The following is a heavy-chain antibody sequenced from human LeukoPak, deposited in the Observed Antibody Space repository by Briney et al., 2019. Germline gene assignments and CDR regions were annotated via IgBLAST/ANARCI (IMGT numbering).Heavy chain of an antibody. CDR2: ISSSGSNT. CDR3: ARGPYSGSYFFQH. Sequence: PGGSLRLSCAASGFTFSDCYMSWIRQAPGKGLEWVSYISSSGSNTNYAASVKGRFTISRENAKNSLYLQMNSLRAEDTAVYYCARGPYSGSYFFQHRGQGTLVTVSS. V-gene: IGHV3-11*06. J-gene: IGHJ1*01. D-gene: IGHD1-26*01. CDR1: GFTFSDCY.